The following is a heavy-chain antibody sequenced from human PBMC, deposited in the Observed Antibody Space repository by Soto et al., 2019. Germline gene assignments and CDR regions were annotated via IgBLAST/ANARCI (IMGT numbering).Heavy chain of an antibody. D-gene: IGHD2-15*01. CDR1: GFTVISNY. J-gene: IGHJ3*02. CDR2: IYSGGST. Sequence: GGSLRLSCAASGFTVISNYMSWVRQAPGRGLEWVSVIYSGGSTYYADSVKGRFTISRDNSKNTLYLQMNSLRAEDTAVYYCARDGSRGYCSGGSRYLSPFDIWGQGTMVTVSS. CDR3: ARDGSRGYCSGGSRYLSPFDI. V-gene: IGHV3-66*01.